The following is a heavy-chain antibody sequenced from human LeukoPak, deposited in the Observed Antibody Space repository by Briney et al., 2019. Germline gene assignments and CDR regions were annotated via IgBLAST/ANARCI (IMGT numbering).Heavy chain of an antibody. CDR3: ASREGYYYDSSGIALGI. D-gene: IGHD3-22*01. CDR2: ITGSGGST. V-gene: IGHV3-23*01. CDR1: GFTFSNYA. J-gene: IGHJ4*02. Sequence: GGSLRLSCAASGFTFSNYAMSGVRQAPGKGLEWVSGITGSGGSTNYADSVKGRFTISRDSSKNTLYLQMNSLRAEDTAVYYCASREGYYYDSSGIALGIWGQGTLVTVSS.